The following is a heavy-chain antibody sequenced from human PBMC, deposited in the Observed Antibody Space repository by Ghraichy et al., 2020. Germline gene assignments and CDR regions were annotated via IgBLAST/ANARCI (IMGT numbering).Heavy chain of an antibody. V-gene: IGHV4-34*01. CDR1: GGSFSGYY. Sequence: ESLNISCAVYGGSFSGYYWSWIRQPPGKGLEWIGEINHSGSTNYNPSLKSRVTISVDTSKNQFSLKLSSVTAADTAVYYCARGRFGHSSSWYAEAKGYYYGMDVWGQGTTVTVAS. J-gene: IGHJ6*02. CDR3: ARGRFGHSSSWYAEAKGYYYGMDV. CDR2: INHSGST. D-gene: IGHD6-13*01.